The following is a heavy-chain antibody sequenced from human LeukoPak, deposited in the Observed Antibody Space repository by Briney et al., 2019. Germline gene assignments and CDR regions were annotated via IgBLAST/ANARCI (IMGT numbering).Heavy chain of an antibody. V-gene: IGHV3-43D*03. CDR2: INWDGYRT. CDR3: ARDGGYSGDHWGRDS. J-gene: IGHJ4*02. Sequence: GGSLRLSCAASGFTFYNHAMHWVRQAPGQGLEWVSGINWDGYRTYYADSVQGRFTISRDNSKNSLYLQINSLRNEDTGLYYCARDGGYSGDHWGRDSWGQGTEVTVSS. D-gene: IGHD5-12*01. CDR1: GFTFYNHA.